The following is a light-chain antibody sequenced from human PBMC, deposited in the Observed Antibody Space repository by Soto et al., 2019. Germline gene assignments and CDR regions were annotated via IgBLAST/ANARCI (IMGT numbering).Light chain of an antibody. CDR2: GAS. J-gene: IGKJ1*01. Sequence: EIVMTQSPATLSVSPGERATLSCRASQSVSRHLAWYQQKPGQAPRLLIYGASSRATGIPDRFSGSGSGTDFTLTISRLEPEDFAVYYCQQYGSSRTFGQGTKVDIK. CDR3: QQYGSSRT. V-gene: IGKV3-20*01. CDR1: QSVSRH.